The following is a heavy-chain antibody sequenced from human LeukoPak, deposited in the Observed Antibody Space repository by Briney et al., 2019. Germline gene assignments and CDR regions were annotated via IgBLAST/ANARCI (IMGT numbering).Heavy chain of an antibody. J-gene: IGHJ3*02. Sequence: MSSETLSLTCTVSGGSISSYYWSWIRQPPGKGLEWIGYIYYSGSTNYNPSLKSRVTISVDTSKNQFSLKLSSVTAADTAAYYCARDQQDAFDIWGQGTMVTVSS. CDR3: ARDQQDAFDI. CDR1: GGSISSYY. CDR2: IYYSGST. D-gene: IGHD2-2*01. V-gene: IGHV4-59*01.